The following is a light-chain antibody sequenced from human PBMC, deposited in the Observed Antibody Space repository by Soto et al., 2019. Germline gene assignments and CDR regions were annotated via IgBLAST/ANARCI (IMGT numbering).Light chain of an antibody. CDR3: AAWDDSLNGPV. Sequence: QSVLTQPPSASGTPGQRVTISCSGSSPNIGTNSVNWYQQLPGTAPKLLIYSNNQRPSGVPDRFSGSKSGTSASLAISGLQSEDEAHYYCAAWDDSLNGPVFGGGTKLTVL. J-gene: IGLJ2*01. V-gene: IGLV1-44*01. CDR2: SNN. CDR1: SPNIGTNS.